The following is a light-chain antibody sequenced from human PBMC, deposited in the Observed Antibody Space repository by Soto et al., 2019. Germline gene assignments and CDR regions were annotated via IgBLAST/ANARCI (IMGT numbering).Light chain of an antibody. CDR2: GAS. V-gene: IGKV3-20*01. CDR3: QQYGSSPRFT. J-gene: IGKJ3*01. CDR1: QSVSSSY. Sequence: EIVLTQSPGTLSLSPGERATLSCRASQSVSSSYLAWYQQQPGHAPRLLIYGASSRATSIPDRFSGSGAWTAFSLTISRLEPADVAVYYCQQYGSSPRFTFGPGTKVDIK.